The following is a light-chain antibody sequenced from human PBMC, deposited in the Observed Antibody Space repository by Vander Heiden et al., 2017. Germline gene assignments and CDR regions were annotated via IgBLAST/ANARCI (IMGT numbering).Light chain of an antibody. J-gene: IGKJ2*01. CDR3: QQFGTSPVT. CDR1: QRVSSSY. CDR2: GAS. V-gene: IGKV3-20*01. Sequence: TLSLSPGERSTLSFRASQRVSSSYLGWYQQKPGQAPRLLIYGASRRATSIPDRVSGSGSGTDVTLTISRLEPEDFAVYYCQQFGTSPVTVGQETKVEIK.